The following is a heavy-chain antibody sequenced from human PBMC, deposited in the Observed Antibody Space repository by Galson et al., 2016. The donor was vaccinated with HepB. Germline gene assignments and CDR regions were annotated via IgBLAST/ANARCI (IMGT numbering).Heavy chain of an antibody. D-gene: IGHD4-23*01. Sequence: CAISGDSVSSNSAAWNWIRQSPSRGLEWLGRTYYRSKWFNDYAPSVKSRINISPDTSKNQFSLQLNSVTPEDTAVYYCARTNSKTYGGGNLDYWGQRTLVTVSS. CDR2: TYYRSKWFN. CDR1: GDSVSSNSAA. CDR3: ARTNSKTYGGGNLDY. J-gene: IGHJ4*01. V-gene: IGHV6-1*01.